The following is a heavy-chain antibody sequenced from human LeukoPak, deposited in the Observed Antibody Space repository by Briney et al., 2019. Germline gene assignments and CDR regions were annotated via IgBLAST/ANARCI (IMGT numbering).Heavy chain of an antibody. CDR3: ARVVAVARYFDL. V-gene: IGHV4-38-2*02. J-gene: IGHJ2*01. Sequence: SETLSLTCTVSGYSIISDYYWGWLRQPPGKELEWIGSIYHTGTTYYNPSLRSRITISVDTSKNQFSLKLSSVTAADTAVYYCARVVAVARYFDLWGRGTLVTVSS. CDR2: IYHTGTT. D-gene: IGHD6-19*01. CDR1: GYSIISDYY.